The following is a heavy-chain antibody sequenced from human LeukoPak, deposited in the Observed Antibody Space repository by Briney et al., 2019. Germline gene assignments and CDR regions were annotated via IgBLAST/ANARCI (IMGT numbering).Heavy chain of an antibody. V-gene: IGHV3-33*01. Sequence: GGSLRLSCAASGFTFSSYGMHWVRQAPGKGLEWVAVIWYDGSNKYYADSVKGRFTISRDNSKNTLYLQMNSLRAEDTAVYYCARGRYDFWSVYYFDYWGQGPLVTVSS. CDR1: GFTFSSYG. CDR2: IWYDGSNK. J-gene: IGHJ4*02. D-gene: IGHD3-3*01. CDR3: ARGRYDFWSVYYFDY.